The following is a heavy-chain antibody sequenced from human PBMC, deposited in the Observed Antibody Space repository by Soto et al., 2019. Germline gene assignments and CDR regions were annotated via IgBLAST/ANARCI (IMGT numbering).Heavy chain of an antibody. J-gene: IGHJ4*02. V-gene: IGHV3-23*01. Sequence: EVPLLDSGGGLLQPGGYLRLSCAASGFNFSNDAMNWVLQVPGKGLEWVSAISGSGGSTYYAQSVKGRFTISRDHSKITLFLQMNSLRAEDTAVYYCAKVVIASPDTLYYMDYWGQGTKDTVSS. CDR1: GFNFSNDA. D-gene: IGHD3-22*01. CDR2: ISGSGGST. CDR3: AKVVIASPDTLYYMDY.